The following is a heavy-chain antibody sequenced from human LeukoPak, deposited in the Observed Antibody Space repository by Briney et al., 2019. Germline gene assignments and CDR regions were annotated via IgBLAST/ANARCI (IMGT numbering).Heavy chain of an antibody. CDR2: IKQDGSEK. Sequence: GGXLRLSCAASGFTFSSYWMSWVGQAPGKGLEGVANIKQDGSEKYYVDSVKGRFTISRDNAKNSLYLQMNRLRAEDTAVYYCAREFGNYSCCYQVHYWGQGTLVTVSS. D-gene: IGHD3-22*01. CDR1: GFTFSSYW. V-gene: IGHV3-7*01. CDR3: AREFGNYSCCYQVHY. J-gene: IGHJ4*02.